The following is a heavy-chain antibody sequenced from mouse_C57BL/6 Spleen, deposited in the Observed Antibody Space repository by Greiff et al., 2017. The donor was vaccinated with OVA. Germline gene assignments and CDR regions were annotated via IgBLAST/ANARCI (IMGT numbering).Heavy chain of an antibody. CDR1: GYTFTSYW. CDR2: IRPNSGST. V-gene: IGHV1-64*01. Sequence: QVQLQQPGAELVKPGASVTLSCKASGYTFTSYWMHWVQQRPGQGLEWIGMIRPNSGSTNYNEKFKSKATLTVDKSSSTAYMQLSSLTSEDSAVYYCASSLYDYDGGYAYWGQGALVTVSA. D-gene: IGHD2-4*01. CDR3: ASSLYDYDGGYAY. J-gene: IGHJ3*01.